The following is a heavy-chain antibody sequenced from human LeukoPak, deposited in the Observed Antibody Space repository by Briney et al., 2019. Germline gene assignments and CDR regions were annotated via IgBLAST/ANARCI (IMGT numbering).Heavy chain of an antibody. CDR2: IYHSGST. Sequence: SETLSLTCSVSGGSISSYYWNWIRPPPGKALEWIGYIYHSGSTNYNPSLKSRVTISVDTSKKQLSLRLGSVTAADTAVYYCAREQPPLGYFDYWGQGTLVTVSS. J-gene: IGHJ4*02. CDR1: GGSISSYY. D-gene: IGHD5-18*01. V-gene: IGHV4-59*01. CDR3: AREQPPLGYFDY.